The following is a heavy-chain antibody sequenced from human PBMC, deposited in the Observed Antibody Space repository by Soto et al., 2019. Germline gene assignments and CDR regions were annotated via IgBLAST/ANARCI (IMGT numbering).Heavy chain of an antibody. CDR2: IYYSGST. CDR3: ARGLRYFDWLLSFDY. J-gene: IGHJ4*02. CDR1: GGSISIGDYY. V-gene: IGHV4-30-4*02. Sequence: SDTLSLTCTVSGGSISIGDYYWSWIRQPPGKGLEWIGYIYYSGSTYYNPSLKSRVTISVDTSKNQFSLKLSSVTAADTAVYYCARGLRYFDWLLSFDYWGQGTLVTVSS. D-gene: IGHD3-9*01.